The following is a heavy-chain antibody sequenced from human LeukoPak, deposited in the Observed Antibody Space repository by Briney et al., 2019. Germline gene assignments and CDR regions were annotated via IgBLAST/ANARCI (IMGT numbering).Heavy chain of an antibody. Sequence: GASVKVSCKASGGTFSSYAISWVRQAPGQGLERMGGIIPIFGTANYAQKFQGRVTITADNSTSTAYMELSSLRSEDTAVYYCARAELGYCSSTSCYAFDYWGQGTLVTVSS. CDR2: IIPIFGTA. CDR1: GGTFSSYA. J-gene: IGHJ4*02. V-gene: IGHV1-69*06. CDR3: ARAELGYCSSTSCYAFDY. D-gene: IGHD2-2*01.